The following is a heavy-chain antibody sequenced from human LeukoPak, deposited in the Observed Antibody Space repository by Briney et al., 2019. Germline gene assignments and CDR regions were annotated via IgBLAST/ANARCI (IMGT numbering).Heavy chain of an antibody. Sequence: ASVKLSCKASGYTFTGYYMHWVRQATGQGLEWRGWINPNSGGTNYAQKFQGRVTMTRDTSISTAYMELSRLRSDDTAVYYCARGDYYDSSGYWTAGWFDPWGQGTLVTVSS. J-gene: IGHJ5*02. CDR1: GYTFTGYY. V-gene: IGHV1-2*02. CDR2: INPNSGGT. CDR3: ARGDYYDSSGYWTAGWFDP. D-gene: IGHD3-22*01.